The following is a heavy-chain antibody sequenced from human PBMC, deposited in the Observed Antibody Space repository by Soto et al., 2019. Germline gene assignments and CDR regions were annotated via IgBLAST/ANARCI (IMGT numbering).Heavy chain of an antibody. J-gene: IGHJ4*02. D-gene: IGHD3-16*01. V-gene: IGHV3-13*04. CDR2: IGTAADT. CDR1: GFTFSSYD. CDR3: ARARGGEYLGEQLS. Sequence: EVQLVESGGGLVQPGGSLRLSCAASGFTFSSYDMYWVRQGIGKGLEWVSAIGTAADTYYPGSVQGRFIISRENAKNSLYLQMNSLRAGDTAVYYCARARGGEYLGEQLSWGQGTLVTVSS.